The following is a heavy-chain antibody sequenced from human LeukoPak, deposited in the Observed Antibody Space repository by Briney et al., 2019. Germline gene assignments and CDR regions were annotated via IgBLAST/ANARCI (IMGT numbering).Heavy chain of an antibody. D-gene: IGHD6-13*01. J-gene: IGHJ4*02. CDR2: IYPGDSDT. V-gene: IGHV5-51*01. Sequence: GESLKISCKGSGYSFASYWIAWVRQMPGKGLEWMGIIYPGDSDTIYSPSSQGQVTISAVKSISTAFLQWSSLKASDTAMYYCAKSGSSWSFDYWGQGTLVTVSS. CDR3: AKSGSSWSFDY. CDR1: GYSFASYW.